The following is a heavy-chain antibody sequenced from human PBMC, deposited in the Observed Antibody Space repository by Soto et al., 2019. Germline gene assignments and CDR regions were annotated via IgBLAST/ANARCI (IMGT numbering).Heavy chain of an antibody. CDR2: MNPNSGNT. V-gene: IGHV1-8*01. J-gene: IGHJ4*02. CDR1: GYTFTSYD. CDR3: ARRDYDSRSIDY. Sequence: ASVKVSCKASGYTFTSYDINWVRQATGQGLEWMGWMNPNSGNTGYAQKFQGRVTMTRNTSISTAYMELSSLRSEDTAVYYCARRDYDSRSIDYGGQGTLVTVSS. D-gene: IGHD3-22*01.